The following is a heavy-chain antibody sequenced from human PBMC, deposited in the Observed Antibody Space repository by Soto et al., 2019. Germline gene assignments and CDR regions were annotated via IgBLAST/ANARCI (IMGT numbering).Heavy chain of an antibody. D-gene: IGHD3-22*01. CDR2: LNYSGST. J-gene: IGHJ4*02. CDR3: ARDCYTSGYYYFDY. Sequence: QVQLQESGPGLVKPSETLSLTCTVSGGSVSSGSYYWTWMRQPPGKGLEWIGYLNYSGSTSYNPSLKGRVAIAVDPSKKQCSLKVSSVTAADTAVYYCARDCYTSGYYYFDYWVQGTMDMVSS. V-gene: IGHV4-61*01. CDR1: GGSVSSGSYY.